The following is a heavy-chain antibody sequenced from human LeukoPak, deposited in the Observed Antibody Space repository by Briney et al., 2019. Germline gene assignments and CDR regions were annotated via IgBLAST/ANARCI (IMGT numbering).Heavy chain of an antibody. J-gene: IGHJ6*02. CDR1: GFTFSTYW. CDR2: INNEGSGT. Sequence: GGSLRLSCAASGFTFSTYWMHWVRQASGKGLVWVSRINNEGSGTGYADSVKGRLTISRDNAKNTLFLQMNSLRAEDTAVYYCARGRYYAMDVWGQGTTVTVSS. V-gene: IGHV3-74*01. CDR3: ARGRYYAMDV.